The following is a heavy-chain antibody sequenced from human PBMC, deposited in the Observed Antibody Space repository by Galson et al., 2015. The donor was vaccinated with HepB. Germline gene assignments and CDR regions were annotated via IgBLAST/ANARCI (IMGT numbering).Heavy chain of an antibody. CDR2: INPNSGGT. D-gene: IGHD3-22*01. J-gene: IGHJ3*02. CDR1: GYTFTGYY. V-gene: IGHV1-2*02. Sequence: SVKVSCKASGYTFTGYYMHWVRQAPGQGLEWMGWINPNSGGTNYAQKFQGRVTMTRDTSISTAHMELSRLRSDDTAVYYCARYYYDSSGNPNTDAFDIWGQGTMITVSS. CDR3: ARYYYDSSGNPNTDAFDI.